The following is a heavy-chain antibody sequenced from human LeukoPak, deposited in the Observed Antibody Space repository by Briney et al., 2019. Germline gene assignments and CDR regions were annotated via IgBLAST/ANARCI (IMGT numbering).Heavy chain of an antibody. CDR2: ISAYNGNT. CDR1: GYTFTSYG. V-gene: IGHV1-18*01. CDR3: ARGPSAATYSYYYGMDV. Sequence: ASAKVFCKASGYTFTSYGISWVRQAPGQGLEWMGWISAYNGNTNYAQKLQGRVTMTTHTSTSTAYMELRSLRSDDTAVYYCARGPSAATYSYYYGMDVWGQGTTVTGSS. D-gene: IGHD2-15*01. J-gene: IGHJ6*02.